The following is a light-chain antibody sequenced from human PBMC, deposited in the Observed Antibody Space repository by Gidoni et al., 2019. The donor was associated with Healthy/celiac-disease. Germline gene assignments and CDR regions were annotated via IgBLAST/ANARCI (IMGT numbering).Light chain of an antibody. Sequence: DIQMTQSPSSLSASVGDRVTITCRASQSLSSYLNWYQQKPGKAPKLLIYAASSLQSVVPSRFSGSGSGTDFTLTISSLQPEDFATYYCQQSYSTPRTFXXXTKVEIK. CDR3: QQSYSTPRT. V-gene: IGKV1-39*01. CDR2: AAS. J-gene: IGKJ1*01. CDR1: QSLSSY.